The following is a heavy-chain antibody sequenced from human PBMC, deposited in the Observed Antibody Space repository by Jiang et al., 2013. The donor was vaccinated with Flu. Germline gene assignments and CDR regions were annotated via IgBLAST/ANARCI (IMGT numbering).Heavy chain of an antibody. CDR1: GGTFSSYA. J-gene: IGHJ6*02. D-gene: IGHD5-24*01. Sequence: EVKKPGSSVKVSCKASGGTFSSYAISWVRQAPGQGLEWMGGIIPIFGTANYAQKFQGRVTITADESTSTAYMELSSPRSEDTAVYYCASNTVEMATITGYYYYGMDVWGQGTTVTVSS. CDR2: IIPIFGTA. V-gene: IGHV1-69*01. CDR3: ASNTVEMATITGYYYYGMDV.